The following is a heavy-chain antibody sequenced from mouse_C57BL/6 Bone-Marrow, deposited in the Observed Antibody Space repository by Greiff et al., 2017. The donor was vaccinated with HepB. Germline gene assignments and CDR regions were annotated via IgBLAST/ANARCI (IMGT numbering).Heavy chain of an antibody. J-gene: IGHJ2*01. CDR2: IDPSDSYT. Sequence: QVQLQQPGAELVRPGTSVKLSCKASGYTFTSYWMHWVKQRPGQGLEWIGVIDPSDSYTNYNQKFKGKATLTVDTSSSTAYMQLSSLTSEDSAVYYCARRNLGYWGQGTTLTVSS. CDR1: GYTFTSYW. V-gene: IGHV1-59*01. CDR3: ARRNLGY.